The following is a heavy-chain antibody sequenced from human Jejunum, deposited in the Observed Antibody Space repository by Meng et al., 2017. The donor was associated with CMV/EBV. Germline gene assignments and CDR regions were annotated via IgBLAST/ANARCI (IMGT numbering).Heavy chain of an antibody. Sequence: QMDLQESGPGPVKASETLSLTCTVSSSTISSTTYYWGWISQSPGKGLEWIGSIYYDGSAYYNPSLKSRVPMSVDTSKNQFSLKVSSVTAADTAVYYCATRNGQYGDPVTWLDPWGQGTLVTVSS. CDR1: SSTISSTTYY. V-gene: IGHV4-39*07. D-gene: IGHD4-17*01. CDR3: ATRNGQYGDPVTWLDP. CDR2: IYYDGSA. J-gene: IGHJ5*02.